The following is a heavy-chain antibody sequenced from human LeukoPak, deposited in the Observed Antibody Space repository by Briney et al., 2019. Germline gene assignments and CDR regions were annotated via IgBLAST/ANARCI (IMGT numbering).Heavy chain of an antibody. CDR2: IYTSGST. CDR3: ARVSITMVRGVRQYFDY. D-gene: IGHD3-10*01. Sequence: KPSETLSLTCTVSGGSISSYYWSWIRQPAGKGLEWIGRIYTSGSTNYNPSLKSRVTMSVDTFKNQFSLKLSSVTAADTAVYYCARVSITMVRGVRQYFDYWGQGTLVTVSS. J-gene: IGHJ4*02. V-gene: IGHV4-4*07. CDR1: GGSISSYY.